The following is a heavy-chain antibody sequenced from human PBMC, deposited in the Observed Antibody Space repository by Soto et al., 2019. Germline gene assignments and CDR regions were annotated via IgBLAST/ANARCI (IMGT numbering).Heavy chain of an antibody. J-gene: IGHJ3*02. D-gene: IGHD1-26*01. CDR3: ARVGSADAFDI. CDR2: IWYDGSNK. CDR1: GFTFSSYG. Sequence: QVQLVESGGGVVQPGRSLRLSCAASGFTFSSYGMHWVRQAPGKGLEWVAVIWYDGSNKYYADSVKGRFTISRDNSKNALYLQMNSLRAEDTAVYYGARVGSADAFDIWGQGTMVTVSS. V-gene: IGHV3-33*01.